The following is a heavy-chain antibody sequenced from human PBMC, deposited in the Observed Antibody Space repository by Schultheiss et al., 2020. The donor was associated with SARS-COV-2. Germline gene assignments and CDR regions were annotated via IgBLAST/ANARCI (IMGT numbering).Heavy chain of an antibody. J-gene: IGHJ4*02. CDR2: IKSKTDGGTT. D-gene: IGHD1-26*01. V-gene: IGHV3-15*07. Sequence: GESLKISCAASGFTFSSYDMHWVRQAPGKGLEWVGRIKSKTDGGTTDYAAPVKGRFTISRDDSKNTLYLQMNSLKTEDTAVYYCSTDALEIVGAITGFDYWGQGTLVTVSS. CDR1: GFTFSSYD. CDR3: STDALEIVGAITGFDY.